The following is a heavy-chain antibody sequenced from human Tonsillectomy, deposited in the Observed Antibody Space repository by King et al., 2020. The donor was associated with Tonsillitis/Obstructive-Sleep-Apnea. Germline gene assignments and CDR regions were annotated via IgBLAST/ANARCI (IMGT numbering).Heavy chain of an antibody. CDR1: GYSFTNYD. CDR2: ISVYNGNT. D-gene: IGHD4-17*01. J-gene: IGHJ4*02. V-gene: IGHV1-18*04. CDR3: ARDYAPRTFDY. Sequence: QLVQSGAEVKKPGASVQVSCKASGYSFTNYDISWVRQAPGEGLEWMGWISVYNGNTKYAQKLQGRVTMTRDTSTSTAYMELRSLRSDDTAVYYCARDYAPRTFDYWGLGTQVTVSA.